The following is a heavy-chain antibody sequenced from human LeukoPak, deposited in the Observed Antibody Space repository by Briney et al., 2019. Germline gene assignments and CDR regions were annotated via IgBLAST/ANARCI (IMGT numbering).Heavy chain of an antibody. D-gene: IGHD3-22*01. V-gene: IGHV4-59*01. J-gene: IGHJ4*02. CDR1: GGSISSYY. CDR2: VYYSGST. CDR3: ARWYYDTSGYRYFDY. Sequence: SETLSLTCTVSGGSISSYYWNWIRQPPGKGPEWIGYVYYSGSTKYNPSLKSRVTISIDTSKNQFSLKLSSVTAADTAVYYCARWYYDTSGYRYFDYWGQGTLFTVSS.